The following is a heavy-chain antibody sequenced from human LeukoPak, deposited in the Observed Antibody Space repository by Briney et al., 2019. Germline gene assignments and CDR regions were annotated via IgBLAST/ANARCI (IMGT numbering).Heavy chain of an antibody. CDR3: ARGPGEYDSSPGYYFDY. V-gene: IGHV4-34*01. D-gene: IGHD3-22*01. CDR1: GGSFSDYY. CDR2: INHSGST. Sequence: SGTLSLTCAVYGGSFSDYYWSWIRQPPGRGLEWIGEINHSGSTNYSPSLKSRVTISVDTSKNQFSLKLSSVTAADTAVYYCARGPGEYDSSPGYYFDYWGQGTLVTVSS. J-gene: IGHJ4*02.